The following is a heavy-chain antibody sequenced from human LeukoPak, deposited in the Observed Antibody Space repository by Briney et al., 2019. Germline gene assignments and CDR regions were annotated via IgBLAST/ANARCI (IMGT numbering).Heavy chain of an antibody. V-gene: IGHV1-2*02. D-gene: IGHD5-18*01. CDR1: GYTFTGYY. J-gene: IGHJ5*02. CDR3: ARGVTWIQLWFNL. Sequence: GASVKVSCKASGYTFTGYYMHWVRQAPGQGLAWMGWINPNSGGTNYAQKFQGRVTMTRDTSISTAYMELSRLRSDDTAVYYRARGVTWIQLWFNLWGQGTLVTVSS. CDR2: INPNSGGT.